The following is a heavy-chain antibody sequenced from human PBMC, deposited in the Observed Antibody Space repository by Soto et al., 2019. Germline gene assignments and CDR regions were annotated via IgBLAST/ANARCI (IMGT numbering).Heavy chain of an antibody. CDR2: ISAYNGNT. Sequence: QVQLVQSGAEVKKPGASVKVSCKASGYTFTSYGISWVRQAPGQGLEWMGWISAYNGNTNYAQKLQGRVTMTTDTSTSTAYMEVRSLRSDDTAVYYCARVRYSGYGSYYYYGMDVWGQGTTVTVSS. D-gene: IGHD5-12*01. J-gene: IGHJ6*02. CDR1: GYTFTSYG. V-gene: IGHV1-18*04. CDR3: ARVRYSGYGSYYYYGMDV.